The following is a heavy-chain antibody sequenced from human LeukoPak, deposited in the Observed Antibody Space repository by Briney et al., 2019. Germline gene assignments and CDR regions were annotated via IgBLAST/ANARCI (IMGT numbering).Heavy chain of an antibody. CDR2: IYYSGST. D-gene: IGHD2-21*02. V-gene: IGHV4-59*08. J-gene: IGHJ4*02. CDR1: GGYITSYY. CDR3: ARWTRCGGDCYWLDY. Sequence: AETLSLTCTVSGGYITSYYWSWIRQPPGKGLEYIGNIYYSGSTNYKLSLKSRVTISVDTSKNQFSLRLSSVTAADTAVYYCARWTRCGGDCYWLDYWGQGTLVTVSS.